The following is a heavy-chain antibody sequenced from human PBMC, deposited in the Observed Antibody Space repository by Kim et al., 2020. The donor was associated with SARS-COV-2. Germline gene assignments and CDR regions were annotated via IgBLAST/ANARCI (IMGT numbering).Heavy chain of an antibody. D-gene: IGHD4-17*01. Sequence: SVKVSCKASGGTFSSYAISWVRQAPGQGLEWMGGIIPIFGTANYAQKFQGRVTITADESTSTAYMELSSLRSEDTAVYYCARGESARTTVTTHFDYWGQGTLVTVSS. V-gene: IGHV1-69*13. CDR1: GGTFSSYA. CDR3: ARGESARTTVTTHFDY. J-gene: IGHJ4*02. CDR2: IIPIFGTA.